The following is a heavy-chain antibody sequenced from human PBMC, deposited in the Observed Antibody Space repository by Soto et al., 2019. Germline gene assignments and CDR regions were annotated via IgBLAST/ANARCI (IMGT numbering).Heavy chain of an antibody. V-gene: IGHV3-30-3*01. CDR1: GFTFSSYA. CDR3: ARPLWRDDYNWGYCEL. Sequence: QVQLVESGGGVVQPGRSLRLSCAASGFTFSSYAMHWVRQAPGKGLEWVAVISYDGSNKYYADSVKGRFTISRDNSKNSMYQQMNSLRTEDTAVYECARPLWRDDYNWGYCELWGRGTRVTVSS. CDR2: ISYDGSNK. J-gene: IGHJ2*01. D-gene: IGHD4-4*01.